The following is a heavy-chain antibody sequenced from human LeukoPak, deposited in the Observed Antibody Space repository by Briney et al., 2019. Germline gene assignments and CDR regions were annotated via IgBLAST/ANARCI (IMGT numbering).Heavy chain of an antibody. CDR1: GGTFSSYA. Sequence: GASVKVSCKASGGTFSSYAISWVRQAPGQGLEWMGGIIPIFGTANYAQKFQGRVTITTDESTSTAYMELSSLRSEDTAVYYCASYCSSTSCSNAEYFQHWGQGTLVTVSS. CDR2: IIPIFGTA. V-gene: IGHV1-69*05. J-gene: IGHJ1*01. D-gene: IGHD2-2*01. CDR3: ASYCSSTSCSNAEYFQH.